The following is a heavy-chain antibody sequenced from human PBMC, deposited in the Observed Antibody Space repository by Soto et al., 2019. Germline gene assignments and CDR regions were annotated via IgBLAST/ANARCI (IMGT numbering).Heavy chain of an antibody. CDR2: IYYSGST. Sequence: ETLSLTCTVSDGSISSYYWNWIRQPPGKGLEWIGYIYYSGSTKYNPSLKSRVTISVDTSKNQFSLKLSSVTAADTAVYYCARDRLANWFDPWGQGTLVTVSS. V-gene: IGHV4-59*01. J-gene: IGHJ5*02. CDR1: DGSISSYY. CDR3: ARDRLANWFDP. D-gene: IGHD3-9*01.